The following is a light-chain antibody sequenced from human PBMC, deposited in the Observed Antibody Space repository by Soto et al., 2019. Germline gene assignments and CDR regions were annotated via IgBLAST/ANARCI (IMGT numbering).Light chain of an antibody. J-gene: IGKJ3*01. CDR2: GAS. Sequence: EIVLTQSPGTLSLSPGERATLSCRASQSVSSSDLAWYQQKPGQAPRLLIYGASSRATGIPGRFSGSGSGTDFTLTISRLEPEDFAVYYCQQYGRSPFTFGPATKVDIK. V-gene: IGKV3-20*01. CDR1: QSVSSSD. CDR3: QQYGRSPFT.